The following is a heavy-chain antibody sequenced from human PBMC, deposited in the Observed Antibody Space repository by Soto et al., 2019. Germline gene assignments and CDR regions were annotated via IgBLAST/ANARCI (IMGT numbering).Heavy chain of an antibody. Sequence: ASVKVSCKASGYTFTGYYIHWVREAPGQGLEWMGWINPQTGGTSYGQKFQGRVTLSRDTSINTAYLELSRLRFDDAAVYFCARERYQVISDGMDVWGQGTTVTVSS. CDR1: GYTFTGYY. V-gene: IGHV1-2*02. D-gene: IGHD2-2*01. CDR2: INPQTGGT. J-gene: IGHJ6*02. CDR3: ARERYQVISDGMDV.